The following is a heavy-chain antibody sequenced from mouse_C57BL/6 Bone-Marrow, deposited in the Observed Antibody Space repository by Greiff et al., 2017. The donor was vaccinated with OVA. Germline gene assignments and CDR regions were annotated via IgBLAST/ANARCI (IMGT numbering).Heavy chain of an antibody. CDR3: ARSLYYSNPHYAMDY. CDR1: GYSFTGYF. CDR2: INPYNGDT. D-gene: IGHD2-5*01. V-gene: IGHV1-20*01. J-gene: IGHJ4*01. Sequence: VQLKQSGPELVKPGDSVKISCKASGYSFTGYFMNWVMQSHGKSLEWIGRINPYNGDTFYNQKFKGKATLTVDKSSSTAHMELRSLTSEDSAVYYCARSLYYSNPHYAMDYWGQGTSVTVSS.